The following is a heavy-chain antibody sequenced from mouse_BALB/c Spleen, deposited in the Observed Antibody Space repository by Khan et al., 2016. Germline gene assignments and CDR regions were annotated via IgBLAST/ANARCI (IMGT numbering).Heavy chain of an antibody. V-gene: IGHV9-1*02. Sequence: QIQLVQSGPELKKPGETVKISCKASGYTFTNYGMNWVKQAPGKGLKWMGWINTSTGEPTYADDFKGRFAFSLETSASTAYLQINNLKNEDMATVCCARGGYYYFDCWGQGTTLTVSS. CDR3: ARGGYYYFDC. D-gene: IGHD2-3*01. CDR2: INTSTGEP. CDR1: GYTFTNYG. J-gene: IGHJ2*01.